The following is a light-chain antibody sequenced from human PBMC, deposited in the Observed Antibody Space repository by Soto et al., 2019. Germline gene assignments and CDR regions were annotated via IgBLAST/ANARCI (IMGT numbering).Light chain of an antibody. J-gene: IGLJ1*01. CDR3: SSYAGNTRYV. CDR2: EVT. Sequence: QSVLTQPPSASGSPGQSVTISCTGTTSDVGGYNYVSWYQQRPGTVSKLMIYEVTKRPSGVPDRLSGSKSGNTASLTVSGLQPEDEADYYCSSYAGNTRYVFGTGTKVTVL. CDR1: TSDVGGYNY. V-gene: IGLV2-8*01.